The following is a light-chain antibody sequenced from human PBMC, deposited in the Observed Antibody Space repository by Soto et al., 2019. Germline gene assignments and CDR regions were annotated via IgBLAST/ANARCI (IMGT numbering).Light chain of an antibody. J-gene: IGKJ3*01. Sequence: DIQMTQSPSTLSGSVGDRVTIPCRSSQSISRYLNWYQQKPGKAPKLLIYAASSLQSGVPSRFSGSGSGTDFTLTISSLQPEDFAIYYCQQSYSTPLFSFGPGTKVDIK. V-gene: IGKV1-39*01. CDR3: QQSYSTPLFS. CDR2: AAS. CDR1: QSISRY.